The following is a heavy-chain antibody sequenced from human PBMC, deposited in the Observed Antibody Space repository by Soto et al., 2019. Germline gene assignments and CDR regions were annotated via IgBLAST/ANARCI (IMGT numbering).Heavy chain of an antibody. CDR2: ISAYNGNT. CDR1: GYTFTSYG. V-gene: IGHV1-18*01. CDR3: ARDRQVWLRHDDYGMDV. J-gene: IGHJ6*02. D-gene: IGHD5-18*01. Sequence: QVQLVQSGAEVKKPGASVKVSCKASGYTFTSYGISWVRQAPGQGLEWMGWISAYNGNTNYAQKLQGRVTMTTDTTTSTAYMELRSLRSDDTAVNYCARDRQVWLRHDDYGMDVWGQGTTVTVSS.